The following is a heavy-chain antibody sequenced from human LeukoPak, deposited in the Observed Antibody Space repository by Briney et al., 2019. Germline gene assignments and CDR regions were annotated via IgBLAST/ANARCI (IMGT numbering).Heavy chain of an antibody. V-gene: IGHV1-2*02. CDR3: AREPSVSGGYDY. CDR1: GFTFSGYY. Sequence: ASVKVSCKASGFTFSGYYMHWVRQAPGQGLEWMAWISPNSGGTNYVQKFQGRVTVTRDTSISTDYMEISGLTSDDTALYYCAREPSVSGGYDYRGQGTLVTVSS. CDR2: ISPNSGGT. J-gene: IGHJ4*02. D-gene: IGHD3-10*01.